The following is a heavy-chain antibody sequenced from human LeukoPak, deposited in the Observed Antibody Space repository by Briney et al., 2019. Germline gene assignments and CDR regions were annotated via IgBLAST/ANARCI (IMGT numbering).Heavy chain of an antibody. CDR3: ARWGDSSGYYTDWFDP. Sequence: ASVKVSCKASGGTFSSYAISWVRQAPGQGLEWMGGIIPIFGTANYAQKFQGRVTITTDESTSTAYMELSSLRSEDTAVYYCARWGDSSGYYTDWFDPWGQGTLVTVSP. J-gene: IGHJ5*02. V-gene: IGHV1-69*05. D-gene: IGHD3-22*01. CDR1: GGTFSSYA. CDR2: IIPIFGTA.